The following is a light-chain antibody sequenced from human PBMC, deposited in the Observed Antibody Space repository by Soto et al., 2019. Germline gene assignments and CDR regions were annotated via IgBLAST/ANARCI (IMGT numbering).Light chain of an antibody. CDR3: QQYGNSPPYT. Sequence: EIVLTQSPGTLSLSPGERATLSCRASQSVSSSYLAWYQQKPGQAPRLLIYDASSRATGIPDRFSGSGSGTDFTLTISRLEPEDFAVYYCQQYGNSPPYTFGQGTNLEIK. V-gene: IGKV3-20*01. CDR1: QSVSSSY. J-gene: IGKJ2*01. CDR2: DAS.